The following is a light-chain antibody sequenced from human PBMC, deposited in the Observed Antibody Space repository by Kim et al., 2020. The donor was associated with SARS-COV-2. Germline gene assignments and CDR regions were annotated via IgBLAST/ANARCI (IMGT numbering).Light chain of an antibody. V-gene: IGKV1-5*01. J-gene: IGKJ1*01. CDR2: DAS. CDR1: QSINIW. Sequence: DIQMTQSPSTLSASVGDRVTITCRASQSINIWLAWYQQKPGKAPNLLIYDASNLDSGVPSRFSGSGSGTEFTLTISSLQPDDFATYYCQEYKSNSWTFGQGTKVDIK. CDR3: QEYKSNSWT.